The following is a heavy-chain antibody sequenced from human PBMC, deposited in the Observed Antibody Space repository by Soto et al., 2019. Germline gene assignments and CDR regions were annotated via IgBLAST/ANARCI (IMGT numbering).Heavy chain of an antibody. CDR3: ARRGPGTYFDY. J-gene: IGHJ4*02. CDR2: ISGSGGST. D-gene: IGHD6-13*01. Sequence: GGSLRLSCAASGFTFSSYAMRWVRQAPGKGLEWVSAISGSGGSTYYADSVKGRFTISRDNSKHTLYLKMNSLRAEDTAVYYCARRGPGTYFDYWGQGTLVTVSS. V-gene: IGHV3-23*01. CDR1: GFTFSSYA.